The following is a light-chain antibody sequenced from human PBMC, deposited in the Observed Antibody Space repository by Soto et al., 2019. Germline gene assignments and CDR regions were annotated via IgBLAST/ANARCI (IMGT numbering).Light chain of an antibody. CDR1: QSLLQSNGYNF. J-gene: IGKJ1*01. CDR3: QHYNSYSEA. V-gene: IGKV2-28*01. Sequence: DILMTQSPLSLVVTPGEPASISCRSSQSLLQSNGYNFLDWYLQKPGQSPQLLISLGSNRASGVPDRFSGSGSGTEFTLTISSLQPDDFATYYCQHYNSYSEAFGQGTKVDIK. CDR2: LGS.